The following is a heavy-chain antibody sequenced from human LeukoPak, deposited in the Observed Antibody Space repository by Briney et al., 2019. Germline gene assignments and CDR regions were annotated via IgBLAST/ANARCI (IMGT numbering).Heavy chain of an antibody. J-gene: IGHJ5*02. CDR1: GYTFTGYY. Sequence: ASVTVSCKASGYTFTGYYMHWVRPAPGQGLEWMGWTNPNSGGTNYVQKFQGRVTMTRDTSISTAYMELSRLRSDDTAVYYCAREKRVAGSRGGFDPWGQGTLVTVSS. D-gene: IGHD6-19*01. CDR2: TNPNSGGT. V-gene: IGHV1-2*02. CDR3: AREKRVAGSRGGFDP.